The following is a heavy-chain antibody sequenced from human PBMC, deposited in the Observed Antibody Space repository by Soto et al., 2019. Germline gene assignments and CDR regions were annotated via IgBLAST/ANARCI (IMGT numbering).Heavy chain of an antibody. CDR2: LYSGAGT. D-gene: IGHD1-1*01. J-gene: IGHJ4*02. Sequence: PGGSLRLSCAASGFTVSSNYMNWVRQAPGKGLEWLSVLYSGAGTYYADTVKDRFTISRDNSKNTLYLQMNSLRAEDTAVYYCAKDPSSTGPGYLVFDYWGQGTLVTVSS. CDR1: GFTVSSNY. CDR3: AKDPSSTGPGYLVFDY. V-gene: IGHV3-66*01.